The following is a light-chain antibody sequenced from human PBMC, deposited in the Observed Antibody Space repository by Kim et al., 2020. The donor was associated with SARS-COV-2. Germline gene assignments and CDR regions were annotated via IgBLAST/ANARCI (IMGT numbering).Light chain of an antibody. CDR2: SNN. Sequence: ELTQPPSASGTPGQRVTISCSGSSSNIGSNTVNWYQQLPGTAPELLIYSNNQRPSGVPDRFSGSKSGTPASLAISGLQSEDEADYYCAAWDDSLNVVF. CDR3: AAWDDSLNVV. J-gene: IGLJ2*01. CDR1: SSNIGSNT. V-gene: IGLV1-44*01.